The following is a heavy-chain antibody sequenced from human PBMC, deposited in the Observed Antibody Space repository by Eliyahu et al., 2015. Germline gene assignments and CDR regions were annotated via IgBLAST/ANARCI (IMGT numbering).Heavy chain of an antibody. CDR2: ISGSGGGT. CDR1: GFTFSSDA. J-gene: IGHJ3*02. CDR3: AKLSRVVVISPDAFDI. D-gene: IGHD3-22*01. Sequence: EVQLLESGGGLVQPGGSLRLSCAASGFTFSSDAMSWVRQAPGKGAGWVSAISGSGGGTYYADSVKGRFTISRDNSKNTLYLQMNSLRAEDTAVYYCAKLSRVVVISPDAFDIWGQGTMVTVSP. V-gene: IGHV3-23*01.